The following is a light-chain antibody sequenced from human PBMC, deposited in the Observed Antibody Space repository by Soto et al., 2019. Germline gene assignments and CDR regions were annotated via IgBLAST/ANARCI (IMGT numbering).Light chain of an antibody. J-gene: IGKJ2*01. Sequence: EIVLTQSPATLSLSPGERATLSCRASQSVSSYLAWYQQKPGQAPRLLIYDASNRATGIPARFSGSRSGTEFTLTINRLEAEDFSIYYCQQRSNWPGTFGQGTKLEIK. CDR3: QQRSNWPGT. CDR1: QSVSSY. V-gene: IGKV3-11*01. CDR2: DAS.